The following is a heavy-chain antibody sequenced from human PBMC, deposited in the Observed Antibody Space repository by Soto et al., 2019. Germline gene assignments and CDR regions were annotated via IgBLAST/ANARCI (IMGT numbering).Heavy chain of an antibody. CDR1: SGSISSGGYS. CDR2: IYHGACT. Sequence: QVQLQESGSGLVKPSQTLSLTCAVSSGSISSGGYSWSWIRQPPGKGLEWIGYIYHGACTYYNPSLKSRVTISVDRSKNQFSLKLSSVTAAATAVYSGGRVPDYWGQGTLVTVSS. V-gene: IGHV4-30-2*01. J-gene: IGHJ4*02. CDR3: GRVPDY.